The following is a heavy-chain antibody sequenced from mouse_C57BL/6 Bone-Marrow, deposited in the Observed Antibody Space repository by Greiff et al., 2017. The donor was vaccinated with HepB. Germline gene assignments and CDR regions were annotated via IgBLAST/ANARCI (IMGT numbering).Heavy chain of an antibody. V-gene: IGHV1-66*01. CDR1: GYSLTSYY. CDR3: ALPYFDY. J-gene: IGHJ2*01. CDR2: IYPGSGNT. Sequence: VQLQQSGPELVKPGASVKISCKASGYSLTSYYIHWVKQRPGQGLEWIGWIYPGSGNTKYNEKFKGKATLTADTSSSTAYMQLSSLTSEGSAVYYCALPYFDYWGQGTTLTVSS.